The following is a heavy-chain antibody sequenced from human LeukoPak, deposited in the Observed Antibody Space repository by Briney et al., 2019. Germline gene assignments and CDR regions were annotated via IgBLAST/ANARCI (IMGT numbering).Heavy chain of an antibody. V-gene: IGHV3-23*01. Sequence: PGGSLRLSCAASGFTVSSNYMSWVRQAPGRGLEWVSAISGSGGSTYYADSVKGRFTISRDNSKNTLYLQMNSLRAEDTAVYYCAKDMDYYDSSNFDYWGQGTLVTVSS. CDR2: ISGSGGST. D-gene: IGHD3-22*01. CDR1: GFTVSSNY. J-gene: IGHJ4*02. CDR3: AKDMDYYDSSNFDY.